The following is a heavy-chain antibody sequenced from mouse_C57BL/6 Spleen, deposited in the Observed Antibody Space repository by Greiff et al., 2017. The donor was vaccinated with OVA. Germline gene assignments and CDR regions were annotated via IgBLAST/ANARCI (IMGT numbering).Heavy chain of an antibody. CDR1: GYTFTSYW. CDR2: IDPSDSNT. J-gene: IGHJ4*01. V-gene: IGHV1-69*01. Sequence: QVQLQQSGAELVLPGASVKLSCKASGYTFTSYWMHWVQQRPGQGLVWIGEIDPSDSNTNYNKKFKGKITLSVDKSSSTAYMQLSSLITEDSAVYYCARGTADYYAMDYWGQGTSVTVSS. CDR3: ARGTADYYAMDY. D-gene: IGHD2-14*01.